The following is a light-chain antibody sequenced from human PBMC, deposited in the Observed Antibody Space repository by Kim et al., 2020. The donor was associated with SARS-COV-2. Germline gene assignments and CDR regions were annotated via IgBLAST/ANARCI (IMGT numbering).Light chain of an antibody. CDR1: SSNIGAGYD. CDR3: QSYDSSLSGSV. J-gene: IGLJ3*02. V-gene: IGLV1-40*01. CDR2: GNS. Sequence: QSVLTQPSSVSGAPGQRVTISCTGISSNIGAGYDVHWYQQLPGTAPKLLIYGNSNRPSGVPDRFSGSKSGTSASLAITGLQAEDEADYYCQSYDSSLSGSVVGGGTKLTVL.